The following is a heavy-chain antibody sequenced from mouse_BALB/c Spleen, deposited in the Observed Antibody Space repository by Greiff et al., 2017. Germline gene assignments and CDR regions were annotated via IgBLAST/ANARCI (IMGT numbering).Heavy chain of an antibody. V-gene: IGHV14-3*02. CDR1: GFNIKDTY. CDR3: AGPFYYGAWYFDV. CDR2: IDPANGNT. D-gene: IGHD1-1*01. Sequence: EVKLVESGAELVKPGASVKLSCTASGFNIKDTYMHWVKQRPEQGLEWIGRIDPANGNTKYDPKFQGKATITADTSSNTAYLQLSSLTSEDTAVYYCAGPFYYGAWYFDVWGAGTTVTVSS. J-gene: IGHJ1*01.